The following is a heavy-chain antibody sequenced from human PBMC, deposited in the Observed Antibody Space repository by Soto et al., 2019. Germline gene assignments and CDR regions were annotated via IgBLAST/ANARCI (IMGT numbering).Heavy chain of an antibody. CDR3: AREVYDDSSGYYYNAAFDY. J-gene: IGHJ4*02. CDR2: ISYDGSNK. V-gene: IGHV3-30-3*01. Sequence: QVQLVESGGGVVQPGRSLRLSCAASGFTFSRYAMHLVRQAPGKGLEWVAVISYDGSNKYYADSVKGRFTISSDTSKNTLYLQMHRLRAEDTAVYYCAREVYDDSSGYYYNAAFDYLGQGTLVTVSS. CDR1: GFTFSRYA. D-gene: IGHD3-22*01.